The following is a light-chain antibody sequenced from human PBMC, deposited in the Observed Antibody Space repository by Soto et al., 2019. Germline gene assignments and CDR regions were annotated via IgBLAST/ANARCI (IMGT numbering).Light chain of an antibody. CDR3: QQYGTSPPRT. V-gene: IGKV3-20*01. CDR1: QSVSNNY. Sequence: IVLTQSPGTLSRSPGYRATRSCSAGQSVSNNYLAWYQQKPGQARRLLVLDASKRPTGIPDRFSGIGSGTDFTLTISRLEPEDFGVYYCQQYGTSPPRTFCQGTKVDIK. CDR2: DAS. J-gene: IGKJ1*01.